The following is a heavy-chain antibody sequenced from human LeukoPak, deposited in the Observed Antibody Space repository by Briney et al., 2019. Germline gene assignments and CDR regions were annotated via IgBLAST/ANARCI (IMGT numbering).Heavy chain of an antibody. CDR3: ARGGSSSDTSFDY. J-gene: IGHJ4*02. Sequence: GESLKISCKGSGYSFTSYWIGWVRQMPGKGLQWMGIIYPGDSDTRYSPSFQGQVTISADKSISTAYPQWSSLKASDTAMYYCARGGSSSDTSFDYWGQGTLVTVSS. CDR2: IYPGDSDT. V-gene: IGHV5-51*01. CDR1: GYSFTSYW. D-gene: IGHD6-6*01.